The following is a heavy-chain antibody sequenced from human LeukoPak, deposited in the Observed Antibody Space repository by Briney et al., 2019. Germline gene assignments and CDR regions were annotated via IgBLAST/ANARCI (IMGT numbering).Heavy chain of an antibody. D-gene: IGHD6-13*01. CDR1: GFTFSSYS. CDR2: ISSSSSYI. J-gene: IGHJ6*02. CDR3: AREIEQLAPYYYYGMDV. V-gene: IGHV3-21*01. Sequence: PGGSLRLSCAASGFTFSSYSMNWVRQAPGKGLEWVSSISSSSSYIYYADSVKGRFTISRDNAKNSLYLQMNSLRAEDTAVYYCAREIEQLAPYYYYGMDVWGQGTTVTVSS.